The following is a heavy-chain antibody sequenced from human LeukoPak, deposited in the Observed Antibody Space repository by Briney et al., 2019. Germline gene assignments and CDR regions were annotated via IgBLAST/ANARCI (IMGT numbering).Heavy chain of an antibody. CDR3: ASISGWYPSGSFDY. V-gene: IGHV3-11*06. CDR2: ISSSSYT. D-gene: IGHD6-19*01. J-gene: IGHJ4*02. Sequence: PGGSLRLSCAASGFTFSDYYMSWIRQAPGKGLEWVSYISSSSYTNYADSVKGRFTISRDNAKNSLYLQMNSLRAEDAAVYYCASISGWYPSGSFDYWGQGTLVTVSS. CDR1: GFTFSDYY.